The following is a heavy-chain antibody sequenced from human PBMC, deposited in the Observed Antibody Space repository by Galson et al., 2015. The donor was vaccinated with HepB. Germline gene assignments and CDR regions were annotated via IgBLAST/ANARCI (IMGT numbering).Heavy chain of an antibody. J-gene: IGHJ4*02. D-gene: IGHD3-3*01. CDR3: ARALLRFLEWSGY. V-gene: IGHV3-30-3*01. CDR2: ISYDGSNK. CDR1: GFTFSSYA. Sequence: SLRLSCAASGFTFSSYAMHWVRQAPGKGLEWVAVISYDGSNKYYADSVKGRFTISRDNSKNTLYLQMNSLRAEDTAVYYCARALLRFLEWSGYWGQGTLVTVSS.